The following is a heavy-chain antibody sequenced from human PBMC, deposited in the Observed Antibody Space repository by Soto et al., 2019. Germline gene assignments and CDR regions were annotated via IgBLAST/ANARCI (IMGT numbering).Heavy chain of an antibody. Sequence: QVQLLQSVAEVKKPGSSVKVSCKASGGTFSSYTISWVRQAPGQGLEWMGRIIPILGIANYAQKFQGRVTITADKSTSTAYMELSSLRSEDTAVYYCASTAAGDYYYYGMDVWGQGTTVTVSS. CDR2: IIPILGIA. CDR3: ASTAAGDYYYYGMDV. CDR1: GGTFSSYT. V-gene: IGHV1-69*02. D-gene: IGHD6-13*01. J-gene: IGHJ6*02.